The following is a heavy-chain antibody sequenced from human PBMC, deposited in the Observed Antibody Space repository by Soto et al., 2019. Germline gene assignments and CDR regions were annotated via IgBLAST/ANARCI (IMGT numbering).Heavy chain of an antibody. V-gene: IGHV3-66*01. Sequence: EVQLVESGGGLVQPGGSLRLSCVASGFTVTDIYMNWVCQAPGKGLEWVSVIYNEFTDYADSVRGRFSISTDSSKNALYLQMNSLRAEDWAVYYCVREPRYCSGGSCSIMGDAFDIWGQGTMVTVSS. D-gene: IGHD2-15*01. J-gene: IGHJ3*02. CDR3: VREPRYCSGGSCSIMGDAFDI. CDR2: IYNEFT. CDR1: GFTVTDIY.